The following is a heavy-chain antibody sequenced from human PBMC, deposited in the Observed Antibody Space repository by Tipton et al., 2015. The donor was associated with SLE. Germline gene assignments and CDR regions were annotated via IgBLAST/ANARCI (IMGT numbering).Heavy chain of an antibody. V-gene: IGHV4-39*07. Sequence: TLFLTCTVSGGSISSSSYYWGWIRQPPGKGLDWIGSIYHSGSTNYNPSLKSRVTISVDTSKNQFSLKLSSVTAADTAVYYCAREGSGDYWGQGTLVTVSS. J-gene: IGHJ4*02. CDR2: IYHSGST. CDR3: AREGSGDY. D-gene: IGHD6-19*01. CDR1: GGSISSSSYY.